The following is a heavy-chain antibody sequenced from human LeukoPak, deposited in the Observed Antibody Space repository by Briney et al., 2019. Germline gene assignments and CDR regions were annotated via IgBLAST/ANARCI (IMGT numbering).Heavy chain of an antibody. CDR2: MNPNSGNT. CDR1: GYTFTSYD. D-gene: IGHD6-13*01. CDR3: ARVYSSSWYSYYYGMDV. J-gene: IGHJ6*02. Sequence: ASVKVSCKASGYTFTSYDINWVRQATGQGLEWMGWMNPNSGNTGYAQKFQGRVTMTRNTSISTAYMELSSLRSEDTAVYYRARVYSSSWYSYYYGMDVWGQGTTVTVSS. V-gene: IGHV1-8*01.